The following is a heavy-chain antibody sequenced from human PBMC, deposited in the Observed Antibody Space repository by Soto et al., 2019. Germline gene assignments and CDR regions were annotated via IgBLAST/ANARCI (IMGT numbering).Heavy chain of an antibody. CDR3: ARGEYTFDY. J-gene: IGHJ4*02. V-gene: IGHV3-30-3*01. Sequence: QVQLVESGGGVVQPGRSLRLSCAASGFTFSSYAMHWVRQAPGKGLEWVAVISYDGSNKYYADSVKGRFTISRDNSKNTLYLQMNSLRAEDTAVYYCARGEYTFDYWGQGTLVTVSS. D-gene: IGHD5-12*01. CDR1: GFTFSSYA. CDR2: ISYDGSNK.